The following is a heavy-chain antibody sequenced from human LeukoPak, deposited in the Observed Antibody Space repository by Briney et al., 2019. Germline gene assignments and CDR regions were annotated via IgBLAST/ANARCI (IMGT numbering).Heavy chain of an antibody. D-gene: IGHD3-3*01. CDR1: GGTFSSYA. Sequence: ASVKVSCKASGGTFSSYAISLVRQAPGQGLEWMGGIIPIFGTANYAQKFQGRVTITTDESTSTAYMELSSLRSEDTAVYYCASDINRYYDFWSGYYYWGQGTLVTVSS. V-gene: IGHV1-69*05. J-gene: IGHJ4*02. CDR3: ASDINRYYDFWSGYYY. CDR2: IIPIFGTA.